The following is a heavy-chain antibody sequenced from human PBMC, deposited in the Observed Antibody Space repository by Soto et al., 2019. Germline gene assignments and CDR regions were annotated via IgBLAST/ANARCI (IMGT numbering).Heavy chain of an antibody. Sequence: SVKVSCKASGGTFSSYAISWVRQAPGQGLEWMGGIIPIFGTANYAQKFQDRVTITADESTSTAYMELSSLRSEDTAVYYCAADGLGWHLYYGMDVWGQGTTVTVSS. J-gene: IGHJ6*02. CDR3: AADGLGWHLYYGMDV. V-gene: IGHV1-69*13. CDR1: GGTFSSYA. D-gene: IGHD6-19*01. CDR2: IIPIFGTA.